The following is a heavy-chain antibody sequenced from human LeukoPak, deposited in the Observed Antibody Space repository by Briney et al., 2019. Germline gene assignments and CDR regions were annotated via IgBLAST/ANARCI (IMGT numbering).Heavy chain of an antibody. CDR2: MNPNSGNT. J-gene: IGHJ5*02. CDR1: GYTLTSYD. V-gene: IGHV1-8*01. CDR3: ARVEKRAMVRGVSCRWFDP. Sequence: ASVKVSCKASGYTLTSYDINWVRQATGQGLEWMGWMNPNSGNTGYAQKFQGRVTMTRNTSISTAYMELSSLRSEDTAVYYCARVEKRAMVRGVSCRWFDPWGQGTLVTVSS. D-gene: IGHD3-10*01.